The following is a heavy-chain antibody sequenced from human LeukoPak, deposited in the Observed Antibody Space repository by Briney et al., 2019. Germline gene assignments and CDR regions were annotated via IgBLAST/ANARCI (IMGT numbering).Heavy chain of an antibody. CDR2: IIPIFGTA. V-gene: IGHV1-69*05. CDR3: AREPVAAAAPYGWFDP. CDR1: GGTFSSYA. Sequence: SVKVSCKASGGTFSSYAISWVRQAPGQGLEWMGGIIPIFGTANYAQKFQGRVTITTDESTSTAYMELSSLRPEDTAVYYCAREPVAAAAPYGWFDPWGQGTLVTVSS. J-gene: IGHJ5*02. D-gene: IGHD6-13*01.